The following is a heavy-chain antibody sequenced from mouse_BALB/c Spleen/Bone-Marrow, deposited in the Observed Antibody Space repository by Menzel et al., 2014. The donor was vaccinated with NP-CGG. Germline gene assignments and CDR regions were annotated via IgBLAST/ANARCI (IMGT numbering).Heavy chain of an antibody. V-gene: IGHV1S81*02. CDR2: INPSNGRT. CDR1: GYTFTSYW. D-gene: IGHD2-1*01. CDR3: ARYGNYDAMDY. J-gene: IGHJ4*01. Sequence: VQLQQSGAELVKPVASVKLPCKASGYTFTSYWMEWVKQRPGQGLEWIGEINPSNGRTNYDETFKSKATLTVDKSSTTAYMQLSSLTSDDSAVYYCARYGNYDAMDYWGQGTSVTVSS.